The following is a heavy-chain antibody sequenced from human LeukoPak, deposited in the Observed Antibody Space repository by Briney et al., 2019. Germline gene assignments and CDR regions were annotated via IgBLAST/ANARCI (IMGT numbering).Heavy chain of an antibody. D-gene: IGHD5-24*01. CDR2: IYHSGST. Sequence: SETLSLTCTVSGGSLTNYYWNWIRQPPGKGLEWIGYIYHSGSTNYNPSLKSRLTMSIDSSKKQFSLTLGSVTSADTAVYYCARYRRHGQNGLDYWGQGMLVTVSS. J-gene: IGHJ4*02. CDR1: GGSLTNYY. V-gene: IGHV4-59*01. CDR3: ARYRRHGQNGLDY.